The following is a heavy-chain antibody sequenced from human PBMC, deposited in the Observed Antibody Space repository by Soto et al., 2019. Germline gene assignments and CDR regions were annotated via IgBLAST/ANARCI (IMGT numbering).Heavy chain of an antibody. CDR1: GGSINNYY. CDR2: IKYNGDS. Sequence: QVQLQESGPGLVKPSETLSLTCTVSGGSINNYYCSWFRQPPGKGLEWIGYIKYNGDSAYNYSLKRRDPTSMDTPRHQLALLVASVTPTDTAVYYCERHGFGSLHGLVDVWGQGTTVIVSS. J-gene: IGHJ6*02. CDR3: ERHGFGSLHGLVDV. D-gene: IGHD3-10*01. V-gene: IGHV4-59*08.